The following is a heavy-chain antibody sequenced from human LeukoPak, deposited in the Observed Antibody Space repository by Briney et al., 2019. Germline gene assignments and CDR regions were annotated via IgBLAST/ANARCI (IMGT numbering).Heavy chain of an antibody. D-gene: IGHD4-17*01. Sequence: SETLSLTCAVYGGSFSGYYWSWIRQPPGKGLEWIGEINHSGSTNYNPSLKSRVTISVDTSKNQFSLKLSSVTAADTAVYYCARRMTTYYYYYYMDVWGKGTTVTISS. CDR2: INHSGST. CDR3: ARRMTTYYYYYYMDV. CDR1: GGSFSGYY. J-gene: IGHJ6*03. V-gene: IGHV4-34*01.